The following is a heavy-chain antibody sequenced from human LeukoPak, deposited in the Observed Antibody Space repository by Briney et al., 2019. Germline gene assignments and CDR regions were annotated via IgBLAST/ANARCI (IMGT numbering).Heavy chain of an antibody. CDR1: GGSFSGYY. J-gene: IGHJ6*02. Sequence: PSETLSLTCAVYGGSFSGYYWSWIRQPPGKGLEWIGEINHSGSTNYNPSLKSRVTISVDTSKNQFSLKLSSVTAADTAVYYCARGRDYDILTGYYYYYGMDVWGQGTTVTVSS. CDR3: ARGRDYDILTGYYYYYGMDV. V-gene: IGHV4-34*01. CDR2: INHSGST. D-gene: IGHD3-9*01.